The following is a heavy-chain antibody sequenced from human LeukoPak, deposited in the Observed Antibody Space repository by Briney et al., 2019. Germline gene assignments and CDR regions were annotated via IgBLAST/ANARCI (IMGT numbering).Heavy chain of an antibody. CDR1: GFTFSSYA. CDR3: AAPPALILRYFDWVPRDAFDI. V-gene: IGHV3-30-3*01. CDR2: ISYDGSNK. D-gene: IGHD3-9*01. Sequence: GGSLRLSCAASGFTFSSYAMHWVRQAPGKGLEWVAVISYDGSNKYYADSVKGRFTISRDNSKNTLYLQMNSLRAEDTAVYYCAAPPALILRYFDWVPRDAFDIXXXXTMVTVSS. J-gene: IGHJ3*02.